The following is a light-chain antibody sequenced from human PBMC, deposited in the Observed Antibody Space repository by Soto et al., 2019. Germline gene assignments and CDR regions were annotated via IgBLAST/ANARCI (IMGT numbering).Light chain of an antibody. CDR1: QSISPW. J-gene: IGKJ2*01. CDR3: QQYRSRPYT. Sequence: DIQMTQSTSTLSAYVGERVTITCRASQSISPWLAWYQKKPGKAPNLLIYRASNLQTGVPSRFSGSGSGTEFTLTINSLQPDDFATYYCQQYRSRPYTFGQGTKLEIE. CDR2: RAS. V-gene: IGKV1-5*03.